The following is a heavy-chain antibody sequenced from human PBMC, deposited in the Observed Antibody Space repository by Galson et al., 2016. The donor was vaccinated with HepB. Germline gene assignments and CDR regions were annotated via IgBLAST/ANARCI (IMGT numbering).Heavy chain of an antibody. J-gene: IGHJ4*02. CDR3: AKVSDEYYFDY. Sequence: SLRLSCAASGFTFSSYGMHWVRQAPGKGLEWVAVISSDGSNKYYADSVKGRFTISRDNSKNTLCLQMNSLRAEDTAVYYCAKVSDEYYFDYWGQGTLVAVSS. CDR2: ISSDGSNK. CDR1: GFTFSSYG. V-gene: IGHV3-30*18.